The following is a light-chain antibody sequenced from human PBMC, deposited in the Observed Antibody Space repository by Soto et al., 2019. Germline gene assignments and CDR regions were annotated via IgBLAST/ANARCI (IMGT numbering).Light chain of an antibody. CDR3: QHRYSWPLT. CDR2: DAS. V-gene: IGKV3-11*01. CDR1: QSVGMY. Sequence: EVVLTQSPATLSLSPGERATLSCRASQSVGMYLAWYQHKPGQAPRLLIYDASNRATGIPARFSGSGSGTDFPLTISSLEPEDFAVYYCQHRYSWPLTFGGATRVEIK. J-gene: IGKJ4*01.